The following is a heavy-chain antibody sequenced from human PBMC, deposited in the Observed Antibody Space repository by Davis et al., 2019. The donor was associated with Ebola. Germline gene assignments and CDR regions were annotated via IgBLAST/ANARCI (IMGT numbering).Heavy chain of an antibody. CDR1: GFTFSSYG. Sequence: GESLKISCAASGFTFSSYGMHWVRQAPGKGLEWVAFIRYDGSNKYYADSVKGRFTISRDNSKNTLYPQMNSLRAEDTAVYYCARVSSGGYWGQGTLVSVSS. D-gene: IGHD3-16*01. J-gene: IGHJ4*02. CDR3: ARVSSGGY. V-gene: IGHV3-30*02. CDR2: IRYDGSNK.